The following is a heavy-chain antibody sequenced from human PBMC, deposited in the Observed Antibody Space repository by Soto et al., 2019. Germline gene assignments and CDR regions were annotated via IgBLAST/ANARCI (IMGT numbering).Heavy chain of an antibody. CDR2: IIPIFGTA. CDR1: GGTFSSYA. J-gene: IGHJ6*02. D-gene: IGHD5-12*01. CDR3: ARVEGATISTYYGMDV. V-gene: IGHV1-69*06. Sequence: QVQLVQSGAEVKKPGSSVKVSCKASGGTFSSYAISWVRQAPGQGLEWMGGIIPIFGTANYAQKFQGRVTITADKSTSTACMELSSLRSEDTAVYYCARVEGATISTYYGMDVWGQGTTVTVSS.